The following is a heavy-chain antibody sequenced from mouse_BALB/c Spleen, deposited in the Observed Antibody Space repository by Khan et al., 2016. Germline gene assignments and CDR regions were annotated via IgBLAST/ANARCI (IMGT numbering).Heavy chain of an antibody. D-gene: IGHD4-1*01. V-gene: IGHV3-2*02. CDR1: GYSITSDYA. J-gene: IGHJ2*01. CDR3: ASRSWDVDY. Sequence: EVQLQESGPGLVKPSQSLSLTCTVTGYSITSDYAWNWIRQFPGNKLEWMGYISYSGSTSYNPSLKSRISITRDTSKNQFFLQLNSVTTEDTATYYWASRSWDVDYWGQGTTLTVSS. CDR2: ISYSGST.